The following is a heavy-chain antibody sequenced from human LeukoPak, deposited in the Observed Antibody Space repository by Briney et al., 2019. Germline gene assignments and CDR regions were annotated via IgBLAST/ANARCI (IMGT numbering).Heavy chain of an antibody. Sequence: GGSLRLSCAASGFTVSSNYMSWVRQAPGKGLEWVSVVYSGGSTYYADSVKGRFTISRDNSKNTLYLQMNSLRAGDTAVYYCAIIAAGGDVLDVWGQGTTVTVSS. CDR2: VYSGGST. V-gene: IGHV3-66*01. J-gene: IGHJ6*02. CDR3: AIIAAGGDVLDV. D-gene: IGHD6-25*01. CDR1: GFTVSSNY.